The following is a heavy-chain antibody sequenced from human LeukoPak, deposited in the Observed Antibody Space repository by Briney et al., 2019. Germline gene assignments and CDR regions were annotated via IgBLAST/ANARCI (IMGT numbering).Heavy chain of an antibody. CDR2: IIPILGIA. Sequence: SVKVSCKASGGTFSSYAISWVRQAPGQGLEWMGRIIPILGIANYAQKFQGRVTITADKSTSTAYMELSSLRSEDTAVYYCAGDSVYLAPQVFDYWGQGTLVTVSS. D-gene: IGHD3-16*01. CDR1: GGTFSSYA. J-gene: IGHJ4*02. CDR3: AGDSVYLAPQVFDY. V-gene: IGHV1-69*04.